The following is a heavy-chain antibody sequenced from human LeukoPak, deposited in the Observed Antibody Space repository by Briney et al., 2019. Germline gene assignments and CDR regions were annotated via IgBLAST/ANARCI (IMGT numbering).Heavy chain of an antibody. CDR1: GGSFEHYF. D-gene: IGHD3-10*01. CDR2: VYYSGST. Sequence: PSETLSLTCTVSGGSFEHYFWSWIRQPPGKGLEWIGYVYYSGSTDYSPSLKSRLTISADTSKNRFSPELRSVSAGATAVYYCASHRRSHGSEYWGQGTLVTVSS. CDR3: ASHRRSHGSEY. V-gene: IGHV4-59*01. J-gene: IGHJ4*02.